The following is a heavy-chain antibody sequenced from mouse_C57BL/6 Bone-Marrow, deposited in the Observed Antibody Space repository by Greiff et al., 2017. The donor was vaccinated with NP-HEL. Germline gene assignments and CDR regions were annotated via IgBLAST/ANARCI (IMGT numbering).Heavy chain of an antibody. J-gene: IGHJ4*01. CDR3: ASDPLYYYGSSPYAMDY. CDR1: GFTFSSYG. V-gene: IGHV5-6*01. CDR2: ISSGGSYT. Sequence: EVQLVESGGDLVKPGGSLKLSCAASGFTFSSYGMSWVRQTPDKRLEWVATISSGGSYTYYPDSVTGRFPISRDNATNTLYLHMSSRKSEDTAMDYGASDPLYYYGSSPYAMDYWGQGTSVTVSS. D-gene: IGHD1-1*01.